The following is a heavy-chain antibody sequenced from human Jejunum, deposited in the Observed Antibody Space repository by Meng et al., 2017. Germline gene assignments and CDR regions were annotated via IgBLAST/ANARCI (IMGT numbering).Heavy chain of an antibody. Sequence: GESLKISCAASGFTFSDYWMSWVRQVPGKGLEWVANIKGDGSDKKYVDSVKGRFIISRDNAKTSLYLQMNSLRAEDAAVYYCVRDYAGYWGQGTLVTVSS. CDR2: IKGDGSDK. CDR1: GFTFSDYW. CDR3: VRDYAGY. V-gene: IGHV3-7*01. J-gene: IGHJ4*02. D-gene: IGHD3-16*01.